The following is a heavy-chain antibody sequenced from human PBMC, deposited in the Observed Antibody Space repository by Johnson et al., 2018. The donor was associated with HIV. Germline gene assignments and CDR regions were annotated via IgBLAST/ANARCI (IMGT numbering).Heavy chain of an antibody. CDR2: MWYDGSNK. J-gene: IGHJ3*02. V-gene: IGHV3-33*01. D-gene: IGHD5-18*01. CDR1: GFTFSTYG. Sequence: QVLLVESGGGVVQPGRSLRLSCAASGFTFSTYGMHWVRQAPGKGLEWVAVMWYDGSNKYYADSVKGRFTISRDNSMNTLYLQMNSLRAEDTAVYYCARDWGTIQLWSSGAFDILGQGTMVTVSS. CDR3: ARDWGTIQLWSSGAFDI.